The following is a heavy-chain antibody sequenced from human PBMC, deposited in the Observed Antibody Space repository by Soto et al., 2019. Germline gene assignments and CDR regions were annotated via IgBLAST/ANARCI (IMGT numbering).Heavy chain of an antibody. Sequence: GGSLRLSCAASGFTFDDYAMHWVRQAPGKGLEWVSAISGSGGSTYYADSVKGRFTISRDNSKNTLYLQMNSLRAEDTAVYYCAKTIGIAGLPDAFDIWGQGTMVTVSS. J-gene: IGHJ3*02. V-gene: IGHV3-23*01. CDR3: AKTIGIAGLPDAFDI. CDR2: ISGSGGST. CDR1: GFTFDDYA. D-gene: IGHD6-13*01.